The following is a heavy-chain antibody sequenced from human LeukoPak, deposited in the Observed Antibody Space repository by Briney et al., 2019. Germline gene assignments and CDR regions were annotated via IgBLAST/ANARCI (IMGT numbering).Heavy chain of an antibody. CDR2: IYSGGST. J-gene: IGHJ4*02. Sequence: GGSLRLSCAASGFTVSSNYMSWVRQAPGKGLEWVSVIYSGGSTYYADSVKGRFTISRDNSKNTLYLQMNSLRAEDTAVYYCARDLEYSSSAFFDYWGQGTLVTVSS. CDR3: ARDLEYSSSAFFDY. CDR1: GFTVSSNY. V-gene: IGHV3-66*01. D-gene: IGHD6-6*01.